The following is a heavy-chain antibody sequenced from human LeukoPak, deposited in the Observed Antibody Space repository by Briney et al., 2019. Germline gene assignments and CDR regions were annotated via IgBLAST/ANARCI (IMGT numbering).Heavy chain of an antibody. Sequence: GGSLRLSCTASGFTFGDYAMSWFRQAPGKGLEWVGFIRSKAYGGTTEYAASVKGRFTISRDDSKSIAYLQMNSLKTEDTAVYYCTRDVSMATIWWDYWGQGTLVTVS. CDR2: IRSKAYGGTT. CDR1: GFTFGDYA. V-gene: IGHV3-49*03. J-gene: IGHJ4*02. CDR3: TRDVSMATIWWDY. D-gene: IGHD5-24*01.